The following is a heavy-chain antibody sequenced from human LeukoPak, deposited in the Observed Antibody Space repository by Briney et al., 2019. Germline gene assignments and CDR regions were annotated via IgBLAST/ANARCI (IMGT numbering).Heavy chain of an antibody. CDR3: ARDSEYGGNSTEVEAFDI. V-gene: IGHV1-18*01. J-gene: IGHJ3*02. CDR1: GYTFTSYG. CDR2: ISAYNGNT. Sequence: GASVKVSCKASGYTFTSYGISWVRQAPGQGLEWMGWISAYNGNTNYAQKLQGRVTMTTDTSTSTAYMELRSLRSDDTAVYYCARDSEYGGNSTEVEAFDIWGQGTMVTVSS. D-gene: IGHD4-23*01.